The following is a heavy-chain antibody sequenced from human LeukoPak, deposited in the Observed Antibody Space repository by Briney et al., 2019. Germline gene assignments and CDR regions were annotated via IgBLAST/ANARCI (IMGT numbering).Heavy chain of an antibody. D-gene: IGHD3-10*01. CDR2: IYYSGST. J-gene: IGHJ4*02. V-gene: IGHV4-31*03. Sequence: SQTLSLTCTVSGGSISNGGYYCSWIRQHPGKGLEWIGYIYYSGSTYYNPSLKSRVTISVDTSKNHFSLKLSSVTAADTAVYYCASGTMVRGRDYWGQGTLVTVSS. CDR1: GGSISNGGYY. CDR3: ASGTMVRGRDY.